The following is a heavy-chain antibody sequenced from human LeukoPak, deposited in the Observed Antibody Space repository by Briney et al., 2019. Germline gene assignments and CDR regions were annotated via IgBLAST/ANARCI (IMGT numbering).Heavy chain of an antibody. CDR1: GFTFSSYE. J-gene: IGHJ4*02. CDR3: ARESIAVAGAPFDY. V-gene: IGHV3-48*03. CDR2: ISSGCTI. D-gene: IGHD6-19*01. Sequence: PGGSLRLSCAASGFTFSSYEMNWVRQAPGKGLEWVSYISSGCTIYDADSVKGRFTISRDNAKNSLYLQMNSLRAEDTAVYYCARESIAVAGAPFDYWGQGTLVTVSS.